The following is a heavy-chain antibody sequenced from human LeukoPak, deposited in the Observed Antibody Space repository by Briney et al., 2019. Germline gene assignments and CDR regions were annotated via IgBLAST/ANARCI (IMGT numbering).Heavy chain of an antibody. J-gene: IGHJ3*02. Sequence: SETLSLTCGVSGMSLYGYFWSWIRQPPGKGLEWIGEISQSGSTNYNPSLKSRVTISVDTSKNQFSLKLSSVTAADTAVYYCARSWTQYYYDSSGYSYGSMLNDAFDIWGQGTMVTVSS. CDR1: GMSLYGYF. D-gene: IGHD3-22*01. CDR3: ARSWTQYYYDSSGYSYGSMLNDAFDI. CDR2: ISQSGST. V-gene: IGHV4-34*01.